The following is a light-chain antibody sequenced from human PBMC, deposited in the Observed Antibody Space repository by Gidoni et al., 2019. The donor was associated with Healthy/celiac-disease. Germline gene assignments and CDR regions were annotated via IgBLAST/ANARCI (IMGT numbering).Light chain of an antibody. Sequence: EIVMTQHPATLSVSPGERATLSCRASQSVSSNLAWYQQKPGQAPRLLIYGASTRATGIPARFSGSGSGTEFTLTISSLQSEDFAVYYCQQYNNWPPLTFGGXTKVEIK. V-gene: IGKV3-15*01. J-gene: IGKJ4*01. CDR3: QQYNNWPPLT. CDR2: GAS. CDR1: QSVSSN.